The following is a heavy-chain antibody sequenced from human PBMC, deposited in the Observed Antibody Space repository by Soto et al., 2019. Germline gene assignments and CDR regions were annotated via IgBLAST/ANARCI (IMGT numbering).Heavy chain of an antibody. D-gene: IGHD6-13*01. CDR3: ARGQILRQLVSDGMDV. J-gene: IGHJ6*02. Sequence: SETLSLTCAVYGGSFSGYYWSWIRQPPGKGLEWIGEINHSGSTNYNPSLKSRVTISVDTSKNQFSLKLSSVTAADTAVYYCARGQILRQLVSDGMDVWGQGTTVTVSS. V-gene: IGHV4-34*01. CDR1: GGSFSGYY. CDR2: INHSGST.